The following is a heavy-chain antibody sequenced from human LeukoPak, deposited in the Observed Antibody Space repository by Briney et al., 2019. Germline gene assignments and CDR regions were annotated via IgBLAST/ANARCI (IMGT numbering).Heavy chain of an antibody. J-gene: IGHJ6*02. D-gene: IGHD3-16*01. V-gene: IGHV1-69*13. CDR2: ITPLFGTA. CDR3: ARDRVGSMLYYYYGMDV. Sequence: GASVKVSCKASGGTFSKYTISWVRQRPGQGLEWMGGITPLFGTANYAQKFQGRVTITADESASTAYMELSSLRSEDTAVYYCARDRVGSMLYYYYGMDVWGQGTTVTVSS. CDR1: GGTFSKYT.